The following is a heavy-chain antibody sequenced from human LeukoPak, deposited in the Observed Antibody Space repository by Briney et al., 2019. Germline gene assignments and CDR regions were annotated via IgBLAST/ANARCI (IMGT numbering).Heavy chain of an antibody. CDR3: ARGYGMDV. CDR2: IYYSGST. Sequence: SETLSLTCTVSGVSISSGGYYWSWLRQHPGKGLEWIGYIYYSGSTYYNPSLKSRVTISVDTSKNQFSLKLSSVTAADTAVYYCARGYGMDVWGQGTTVTVSS. J-gene: IGHJ6*02. CDR1: GVSISSGGYY. V-gene: IGHV4-31*03.